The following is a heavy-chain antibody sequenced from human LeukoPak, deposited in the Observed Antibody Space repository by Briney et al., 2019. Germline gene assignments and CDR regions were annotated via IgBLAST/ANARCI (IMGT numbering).Heavy chain of an antibody. D-gene: IGHD2-2*01. Sequence: GGSLRLSCAASGFTFSSYGMHWVRQAPGKGLVWVSRINTDGSSTSYADSVKGRFTISRDNAKNTLYLQMNSLRAEDTAVYYCARGGTSSDFDYWGQGTLVTVSS. J-gene: IGHJ4*02. V-gene: IGHV3-74*01. CDR1: GFTFSSYG. CDR3: ARGGTSSDFDY. CDR2: INTDGSST.